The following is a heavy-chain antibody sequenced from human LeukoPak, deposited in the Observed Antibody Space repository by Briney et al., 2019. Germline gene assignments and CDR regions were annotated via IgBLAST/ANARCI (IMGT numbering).Heavy chain of an antibody. V-gene: IGHV1-69*13. Sequence: SVKVSGKAFGGTFSSYAISWVRQAPGQGREWMGGIIPIFGTANYAQKFQGRVTITADESTSTAYMELSSLRSEDTAVYYCARELGNRYNWNDGEGAFDIWGQGTMVTVSS. CDR1: GGTFSSYA. CDR2: IIPIFGTA. J-gene: IGHJ3*02. D-gene: IGHD1-1*01. CDR3: ARELGNRYNWNDGEGAFDI.